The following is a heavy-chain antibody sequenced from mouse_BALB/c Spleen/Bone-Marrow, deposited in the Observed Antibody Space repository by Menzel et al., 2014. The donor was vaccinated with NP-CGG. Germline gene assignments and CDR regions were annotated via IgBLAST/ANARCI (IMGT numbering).Heavy chain of an antibody. CDR2: ISNGGGST. CDR3: ARHLYGNYGAMDY. J-gene: IGHJ4*01. CDR1: GFTFSDYY. V-gene: IGHV5-12*02. D-gene: IGHD2-1*01. Sequence: EVQGVESGGGSVQPGGSLKLSCATSGFTFSDYYMYWVRQTPEKRLEWVAYISNGGGSTYYPDTVKGRFTISRDNAKNALYLQMSRLKSEDTAMYYCARHLYGNYGAMDYWGQGTSVTVSS.